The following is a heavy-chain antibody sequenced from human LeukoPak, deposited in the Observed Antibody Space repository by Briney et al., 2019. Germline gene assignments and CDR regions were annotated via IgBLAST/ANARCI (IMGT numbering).Heavy chain of an antibody. Sequence: SETLSLTCTVSGGSIRTYYWSWVRQPVGKGLEWIGRISTSENTNYNPSLKSRVTISVGTTKNQFSLKLSSVTAADTAVYYCARLYYDSSGYYLYPAFDIWGQGTMVTVSS. CDR2: ISTSENT. J-gene: IGHJ3*02. V-gene: IGHV4-4*07. CDR3: ARLYYDSSGYYLYPAFDI. D-gene: IGHD3-22*01. CDR1: GGSIRTYY.